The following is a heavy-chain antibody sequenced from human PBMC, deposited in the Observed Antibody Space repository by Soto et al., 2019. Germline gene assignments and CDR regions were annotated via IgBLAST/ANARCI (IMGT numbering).Heavy chain of an antibody. D-gene: IGHD3-3*01. Sequence: QVQLVQSGAEVKKPGSSVKVSCKASGGTFSSYAISWVRQAPGQGLEWRGGISPIFGTANYAQKFQGRVTITADESTSTAYMELSSLRSEDTAVYYCAREKVGIFGDPFDPWGQGTLVTVSS. V-gene: IGHV1-69*01. CDR1: GGTFSSYA. CDR3: AREKVGIFGDPFDP. J-gene: IGHJ5*02. CDR2: ISPIFGTA.